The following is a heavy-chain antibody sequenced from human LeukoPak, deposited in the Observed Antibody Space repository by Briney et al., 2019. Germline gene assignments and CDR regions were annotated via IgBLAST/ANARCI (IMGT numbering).Heavy chain of an antibody. D-gene: IGHD5-12*01. CDR1: GYTFTGYY. CDR2: INPNSGGT. Sequence: ASVKVSCKASGYTFTGYYMHWVRQAPGQGLEWMGWINPNSGGTNYAQKFQGRVTMTRDMSTSTVYMELSSLRSEDTAVYYCARDLAGSGYDIDYWGQGTLVTVSS. CDR3: ARDLAGSGYDIDY. V-gene: IGHV1-2*02. J-gene: IGHJ4*02.